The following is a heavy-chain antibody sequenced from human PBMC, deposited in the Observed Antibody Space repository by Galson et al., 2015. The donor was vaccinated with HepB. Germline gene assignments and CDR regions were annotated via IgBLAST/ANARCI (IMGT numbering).Heavy chain of an antibody. CDR1: GYTFTSYG. CDR3: AREANYDSSGYYPPFFDY. J-gene: IGHJ4*02. V-gene: IGHV1-18*01. Sequence: SVKVSCKASGYTFTSYGISWVRQAPGQGLEWMGWISAYNGNTNYAQKLQGRVTMTTDTSTSTAYMELRSLRSDDTAVYYCAREANYDSSGYYPPFFDYWGQGTLVTVSS. CDR2: ISAYNGNT. D-gene: IGHD3-22*01.